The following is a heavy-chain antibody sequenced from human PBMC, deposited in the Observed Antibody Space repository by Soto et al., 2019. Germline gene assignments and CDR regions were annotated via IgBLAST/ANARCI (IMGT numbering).Heavy chain of an antibody. CDR1: GYNFNRYW. J-gene: IGHJ4*02. D-gene: IGHD5-12*01. V-gene: IGHV5-51*01. Sequence: LGESLKISCKGSGYNFNRYWIGWVRQMPGKGLEWMGIIYPDDSHTKYNPSFEGQVTMSVDKSIDTAYLQWSSLKASDTAIYYCASPYTGYDYYFDDWGQGTLVTVSS. CDR2: IYPDDSHT. CDR3: ASPYTGYDYYFDD.